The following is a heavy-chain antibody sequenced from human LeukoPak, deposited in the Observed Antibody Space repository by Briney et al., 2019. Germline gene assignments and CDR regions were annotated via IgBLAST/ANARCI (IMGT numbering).Heavy chain of an antibody. J-gene: IGHJ4*02. V-gene: IGHV3-7*01. Sequence: PGGSLRLSCAASGFTFSSYWMSWVRQAPGKGLEWVANIKQDGSEKYYVDSVKGRFTISRDNAKNTLHLQMNSLRAEDTAVYYCVRDWGYDSSGYWQKYFDSWGQGTLVTVSS. CDR2: IKQDGSEK. D-gene: IGHD3-22*01. CDR1: GFTFSSYW. CDR3: VRDWGYDSSGYWQKYFDS.